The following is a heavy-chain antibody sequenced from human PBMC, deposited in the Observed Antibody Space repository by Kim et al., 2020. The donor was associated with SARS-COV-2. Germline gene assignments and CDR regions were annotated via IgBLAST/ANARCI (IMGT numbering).Heavy chain of an antibody. V-gene: IGHV3-11*01. D-gene: IGHD2-2*01. CDR3: ATPRTVVPAAIGYYYYGMDV. CDR2: ISSSGSTI. CDR1: GFTFSDYY. Sequence: GGSLRLSCAASGFTFSDYYMSWIRQAPGKGLEWVSYISSSGSTIYYADSVKGRFTISRDNAKKSLYLQMNSLRAEDTAVYYCATPRTVVPAAIGYYYYGMDVWGQGTTVTVSS. J-gene: IGHJ6*02.